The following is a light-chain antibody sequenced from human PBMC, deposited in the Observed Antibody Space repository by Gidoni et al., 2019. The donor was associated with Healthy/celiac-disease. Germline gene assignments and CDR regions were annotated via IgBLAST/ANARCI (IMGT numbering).Light chain of an antibody. V-gene: IGLV1-40*01. Sequence: QSVLTQPPSVSGAPGQRVTISCTGSSTNIGAGSAVHWYQQLPGTAPKPPIYGNSNRPSGVPDRFSGSKSGTSASLAITGLQAEDEADYYCQSYDSSLSGVVFGGGTKLTVL. J-gene: IGLJ2*01. CDR2: GNS. CDR1: STNIGAGSA. CDR3: QSYDSSLSGVV.